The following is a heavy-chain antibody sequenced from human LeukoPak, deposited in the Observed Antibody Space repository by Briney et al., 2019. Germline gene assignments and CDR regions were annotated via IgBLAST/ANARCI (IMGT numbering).Heavy chain of an antibody. D-gene: IGHD5-24*01. V-gene: IGHV3-7*01. CDR3: ARVRDGYKPPKLSSYYYMDV. Sequence: GGSLRLSCAASGFIIISYRMSWVRQAPGKGLEWVANIKQDGSEKYYVDSVKGRFTISRDNAKNSLYLQMSSLRAEDTAVYYCARVRDGYKPPKLSSYYYMDVWGKGTTVTISS. CDR1: GFIIISYR. CDR2: IKQDGSEK. J-gene: IGHJ6*03.